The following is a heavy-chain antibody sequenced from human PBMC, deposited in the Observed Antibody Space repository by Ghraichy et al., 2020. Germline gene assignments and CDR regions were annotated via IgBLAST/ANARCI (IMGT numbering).Heavy chain of an antibody. V-gene: IGHV3-23*01. CDR2: MSGSGDRI. CDR1: GFTFSSYA. D-gene: IGHD6-13*01. Sequence: GGSLRLSCAASGFTFSSYAMSWVRQAPGKGLEWVSGMSGSGDRIYYADSVKGRFTISRDNSKNILDLQMNSLRVEDTAVYYCAKETYHSTLDAFDMWGQGTMVTVSS. J-gene: IGHJ3*02. CDR3: AKETYHSTLDAFDM.